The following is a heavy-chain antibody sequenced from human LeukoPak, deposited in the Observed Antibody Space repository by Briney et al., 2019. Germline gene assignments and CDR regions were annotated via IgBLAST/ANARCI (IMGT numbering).Heavy chain of an antibody. D-gene: IGHD3-3*01. CDR3: ARDPSVSHGSWSGPMGFFDL. CDR2: LCIGEDAI. V-gene: IGHV3-11*04. CDR1: GLVFTDHY. Sequence: PGGSLRLSCTASGLVFTDHYMICIRHAPGERLEWIFSLCIGEDAIFYADSVRGRFAISGDKSNNSLYLLMDNLGVEDTAVYYCARDPSVSHGSWSGPMGFFDLWGRGTLVTVSS. J-gene: IGHJ2*01.